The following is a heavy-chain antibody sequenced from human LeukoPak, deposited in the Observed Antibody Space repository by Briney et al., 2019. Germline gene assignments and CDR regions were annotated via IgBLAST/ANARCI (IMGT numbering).Heavy chain of an antibody. J-gene: IGHJ5*02. CDR1: GFTFVGYW. Sequence: GGSLRLSFAASGFTFVGYWRHWVGQVPGKGLFGFSRINSDGSSTSYADSVKGRFTISRDNAKNTLYLQMNSLRAEDTAVYYCARGSGWYADWFDPWGQGTPVTVSS. CDR2: INSDGSST. D-gene: IGHD6-19*01. V-gene: IGHV3-74*01. CDR3: ARGSGWYADWFDP.